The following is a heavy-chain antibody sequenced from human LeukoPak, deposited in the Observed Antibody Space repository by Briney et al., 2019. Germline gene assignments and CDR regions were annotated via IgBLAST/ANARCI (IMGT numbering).Heavy chain of an antibody. CDR1: GFTFSSYS. V-gene: IGHV3-48*01. Sequence: GGSLRLSCAASGFTFSSYSMNWVRQAPGKGLEWVSYISSSSSTIYYADSVKGRFTISRDNAKNSLYLQMNSLRAEDTAVYYCARDFIAAPHDYWGQGTLVTVSS. CDR2: ISSSSSTI. J-gene: IGHJ4*02. CDR3: ARDFIAAPHDY. D-gene: IGHD6-6*01.